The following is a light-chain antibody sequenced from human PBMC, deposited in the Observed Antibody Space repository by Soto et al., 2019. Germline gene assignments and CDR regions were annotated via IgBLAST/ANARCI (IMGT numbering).Light chain of an antibody. J-gene: IGKJ1*01. V-gene: IGKV1-16*01. CDR2: SAS. CDR1: QDIRKY. Sequence: IQMTHSPSSLSASVGDRVTITCHATQDIRKYLNWYQQKPGKAPKLLTCSASSLQSGVPSRFSGSGSGTEFTLTISSLQPDDFATYYCQHYNSYSEAFGQGTKVDIK. CDR3: QHYNSYSEA.